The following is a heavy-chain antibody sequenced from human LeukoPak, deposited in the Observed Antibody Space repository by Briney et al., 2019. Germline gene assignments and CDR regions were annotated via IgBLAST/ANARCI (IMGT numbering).Heavy chain of an antibody. CDR3: ARVGGYCSSTSCYG. J-gene: IGHJ4*02. CDR2: IIPIFGIA. D-gene: IGHD2-2*03. V-gene: IGHV1-69*02. Sequence: ASVKVSCEASGGTFSGYTISWVRQAPGQGLEWMGRIIPIFGIANYAQKFQGRVTITADKSTTTAYMELSSLRSEDTAVYYWARVGGYCSSTSCYGWGQGTLVTVSS. CDR1: GGTFSGYT.